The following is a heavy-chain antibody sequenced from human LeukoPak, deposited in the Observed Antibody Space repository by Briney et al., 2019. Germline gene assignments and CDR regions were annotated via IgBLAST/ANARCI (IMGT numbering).Heavy chain of an antibody. D-gene: IGHD2-2*02. CDR1: GFTFSSYW. J-gene: IGHJ4*02. V-gene: IGHV3-74*01. CDR2: INGDGSST. Sequence: PGGSLRLSCAASGFTFSSYWMHWVRQAPGKGLVWVSRINGDGSSTSYANSVKGRFTISRDNAKNTLYLQMNSLRAEDTAVYYCARGYCSSTSCYSFDYWGQGTLVTVSS. CDR3: ARGYCSSTSCYSFDY.